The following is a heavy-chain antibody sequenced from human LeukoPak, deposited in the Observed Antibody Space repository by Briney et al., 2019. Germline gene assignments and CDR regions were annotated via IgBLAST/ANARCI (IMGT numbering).Heavy chain of an antibody. V-gene: IGHV1-2*02. CDR3: ARDGSYLEWYGSGINWFDP. J-gene: IGHJ5*02. Sequence: ASVKVSCKASGYTFTGYYMHWVRQAPGQGLEWMGWINPNSGGTNYAQKFQGRVTMTRDTSISTAYMELSRLRSDDTAVYYCARDGSYLEWYGSGINWFDPWGQGTLVTVPS. CDR1: GYTFTGYY. CDR2: INPNSGGT. D-gene: IGHD3-10*01.